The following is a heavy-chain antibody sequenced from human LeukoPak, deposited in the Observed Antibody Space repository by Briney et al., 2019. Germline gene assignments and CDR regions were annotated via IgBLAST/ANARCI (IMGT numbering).Heavy chain of an antibody. CDR3: ARDLSNWNIGWPDGDY. J-gene: IGHJ4*02. CDR2: IIPILGIA. D-gene: IGHD1/OR15-1a*01. Sequence: SVKVSCKASEGTFSSYAISWVRQAPGQGLEWMGRIIPILGIANYAQKFQGRVTITADKSTSTAYMELSSLRSEDTAVYYCARDLSNWNIGWPDGDYWGQGTLVTVSS. CDR1: EGTFSSYA. V-gene: IGHV1-69*04.